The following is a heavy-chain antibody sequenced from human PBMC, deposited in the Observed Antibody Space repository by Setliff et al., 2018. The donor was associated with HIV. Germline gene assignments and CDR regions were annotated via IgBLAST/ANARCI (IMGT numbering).Heavy chain of an antibody. Sequence: ASVKVSCKTSGYNFENYAINWVRQAPGQGLEWMGLIDPDRGDTVYAEKFQGRVTITADRSIDIAYMKLSSLTSEDTAMYFCAWGTQRPIDSWGQGTLVTVSS. V-gene: IGHV1-69-2*01. CDR2: IDPDRGDT. D-gene: IGHD3-16*01. CDR1: GYNFENYA. CDR3: AWGTQRPIDS. J-gene: IGHJ4*02.